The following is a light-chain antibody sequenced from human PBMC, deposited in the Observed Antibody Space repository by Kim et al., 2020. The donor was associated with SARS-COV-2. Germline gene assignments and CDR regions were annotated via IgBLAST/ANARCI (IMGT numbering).Light chain of an antibody. V-gene: IGKV3-11*01. CDR3: QQRSNWSWT. Sequence: SLSPGETATLSCLASQSVSSYLAWYQPKPGQAPRLLIYDASNRATGIPARFSGSGSGTDFTLTISSLEPEDFAVYYCQQRSNWSWTFGQGTKVE. J-gene: IGKJ1*01. CDR2: DAS. CDR1: QSVSSY.